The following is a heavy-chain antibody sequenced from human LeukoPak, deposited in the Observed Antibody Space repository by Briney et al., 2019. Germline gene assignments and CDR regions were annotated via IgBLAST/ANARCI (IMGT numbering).Heavy chain of an antibody. D-gene: IGHD7-27*01. CDR3: ARAQLGIRIIDY. J-gene: IGHJ4*02. CDR2: IYYSGST. V-gene: IGHV4-59*12. Sequence: SETLSLTCTVSGGSISSYYWSWIRQPPGKGLEWIGYIYYSGSTNYNPSLKSRVTISVDTSKNQFSLKPSSVTAADTAVYYCARAQLGIRIIDYWGQGTLVTVSS. CDR1: GGSISSYY.